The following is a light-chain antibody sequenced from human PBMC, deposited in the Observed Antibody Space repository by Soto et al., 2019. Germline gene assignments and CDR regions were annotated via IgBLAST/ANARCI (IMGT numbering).Light chain of an antibody. CDR1: QSVLYSSNNKNY. V-gene: IGKV4-1*01. CDR3: QQYYSTPWT. J-gene: IGKJ1*01. CDR2: WAS. Sequence: DIVMTQSPDSLAVSLGERATINCKSSQSVLYSSNNKNYLAWYQQKPGQPPKLLIYWASTRESGVPDRFSGSGSGIDFTLTSSSLQAEDVAVYYCQQYYSTPWTFGQGTKVEIK.